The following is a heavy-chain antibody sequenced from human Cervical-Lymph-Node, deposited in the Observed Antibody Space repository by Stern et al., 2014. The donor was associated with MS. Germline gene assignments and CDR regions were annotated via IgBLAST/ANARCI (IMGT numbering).Heavy chain of an antibody. CDR1: GYFFTRYW. CDR2: IKPRYGDT. CDR3: ARLKGVTASWND. D-gene: IGHD1-1*01. V-gene: IGHV1-46*04. J-gene: IGHJ4*02. Sequence: QMQLVQSGAEVKKPGASVKLSCKASGYFFTRYWIHWVRQAPGQGLEWVGIIKPRYGDTIYAQKLEGRVTMTRDSSTSTVYMELTNLRFEDTAVYYCARLKGVTASWNDWGQGTLLTVSS.